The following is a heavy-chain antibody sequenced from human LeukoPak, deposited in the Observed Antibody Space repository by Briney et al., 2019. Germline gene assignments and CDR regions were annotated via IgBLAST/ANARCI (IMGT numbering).Heavy chain of an antibody. D-gene: IGHD1-14*01. V-gene: IGHV3-7*01. CDR3: ARRREQVSFISRRKDQSFDY. J-gene: IGHJ4*02. CDR2: IKQDGSEK. CDR1: GFTFSSYG. Sequence: PGGSLRLSCAASGFTFSSYGMSWVRQAPGKGLEWVANIKQDGSEKYYVDSVKGRFTISRDNAKNSLYLQMNSLRAEDTAVYYCARRREQVSFISRRKDQSFDYWGQGTLVTVSS.